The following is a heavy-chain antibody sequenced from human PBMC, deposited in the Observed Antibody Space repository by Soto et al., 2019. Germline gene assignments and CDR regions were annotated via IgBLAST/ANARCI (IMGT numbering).Heavy chain of an antibody. V-gene: IGHV3-23*01. D-gene: IGHD2-15*01. J-gene: IGHJ2*01. CDR3: AKGPQDIVVVVAATFSVDYWYFDL. CDR1: GFTFSSYA. Sequence: EVQLLESGGGLVQPGGSLRLSCAASGFTFSSYAMSWVRQAPGKGLEWVSAISGSGGSTYYTDSVKGRFTISRDNSKNTLYLQMNSLRAEDTAVYYCAKGPQDIVVVVAATFSVDYWYFDLWGRGTLVTVSS. CDR2: ISGSGGST.